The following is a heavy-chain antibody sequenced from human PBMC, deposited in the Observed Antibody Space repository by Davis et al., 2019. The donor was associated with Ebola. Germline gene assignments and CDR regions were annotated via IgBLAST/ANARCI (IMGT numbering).Heavy chain of an antibody. D-gene: IGHD3-22*01. CDR3: ARGGYDSSGYPTDY. CDR1: GYTFTGYY. V-gene: IGHV1-2*06. Sequence: ASVKVSCKASGYTFTGYYMHWVRQAPGQGLEWMGRINPNSGGTNYAQKFQGRVTMTRDTSISTAYMELSRLRSDDTAVYYCARGGYDSSGYPTDYWGQGTLVTVSS. J-gene: IGHJ4*02. CDR2: INPNSGGT.